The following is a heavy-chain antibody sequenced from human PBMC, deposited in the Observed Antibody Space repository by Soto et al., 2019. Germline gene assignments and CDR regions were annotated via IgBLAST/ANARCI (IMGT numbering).Heavy chain of an antibody. Sequence: GGSLRLSCAASGFTFSSYSMNWVRQAPGKGLEWVSYISSSSSTIYYADSVKGRFTISRDNAKNSLYLQMNSLRDEDTAVYYCARKGGGYFDWLLYYFDYWGQGTLVTVSS. V-gene: IGHV3-48*02. J-gene: IGHJ4*02. CDR1: GFTFSSYS. CDR3: ARKGGGYFDWLLYYFDY. D-gene: IGHD3-9*01. CDR2: ISSSSSTI.